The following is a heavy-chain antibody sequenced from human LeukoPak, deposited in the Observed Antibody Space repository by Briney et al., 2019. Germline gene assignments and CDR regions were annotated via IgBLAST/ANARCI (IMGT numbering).Heavy chain of an antibody. CDR3: AGTDYGDYSTGYYGMDV. Sequence: GGSLRLSCAASGFTVSSNYMSWVRRAPGKGLEWVSVIYSGGSTHYADSVKGRFTISRDNSKNTLYLQMNSLRAEDTAVYYCAGTDYGDYSTGYYGMDVWGQGTTVTVSS. CDR2: IYSGGST. D-gene: IGHD4-17*01. J-gene: IGHJ6*02. CDR1: GFTVSSNY. V-gene: IGHV3-66*01.